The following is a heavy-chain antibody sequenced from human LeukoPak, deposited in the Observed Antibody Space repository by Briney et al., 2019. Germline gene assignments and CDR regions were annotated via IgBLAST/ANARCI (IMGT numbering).Heavy chain of an antibody. CDR1: GYTFTGYY. CDR3: ARVTIHYYNLYYYMDV. J-gene: IGHJ6*03. V-gene: IGHV1-18*04. D-gene: IGHD3-10*01. CDR2: ISAFNGNT. Sequence: GASVKVSCKASGYTFTGYYMHWVRQAPGLGLEWMGWISAFNGNTEYAQKFQGRVSLTTDTSTRTAYMELTSLTSDDTAVYYCARVTIHYYNLYYYMDVWGKGTTVTVSS.